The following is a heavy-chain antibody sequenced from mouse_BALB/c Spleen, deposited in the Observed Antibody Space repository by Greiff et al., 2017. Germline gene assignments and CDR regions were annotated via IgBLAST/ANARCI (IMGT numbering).Heavy chain of an antibody. V-gene: IGHV5-6*01. CDR2: ISSGGSYT. CDR3: ARHKPSITTVVAPPLD. D-gene: IGHD1-1*01. Sequence: EVMLVESGGDLVKPGGSLKLSCAASGFTFSSYGMSWVRQTPDKRLEWVATISSGGSYTYYPDSVKGRFTISRDNAKNTLYLQMSSLKSEDTAMYYCARHKPSITTVVAPPLDWGQGTLVTVSA. J-gene: IGHJ3*01. CDR1: GFTFSSYG.